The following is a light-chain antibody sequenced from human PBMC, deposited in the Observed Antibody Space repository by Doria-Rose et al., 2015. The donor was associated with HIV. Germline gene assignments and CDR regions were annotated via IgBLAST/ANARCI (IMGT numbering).Light chain of an antibody. CDR1: QDINNC. CDR3: QQYENLPLT. J-gene: IGKJ4*01. V-gene: IGKV1-33*01. CDR2: DAA. Sequence: DIRLTQSPSSLSASVGDRVTISCQASQDINNCLNWYQQKPGKAPKLLIYDAAILETGVPSRFSGNGSVTDFNFTVSSLQPEDIATYYCQQYENLPLTFGGGTKIEI.